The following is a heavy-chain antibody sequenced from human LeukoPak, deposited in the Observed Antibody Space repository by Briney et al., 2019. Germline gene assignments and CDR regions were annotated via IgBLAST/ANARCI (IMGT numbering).Heavy chain of an antibody. D-gene: IGHD6-13*01. CDR1: GFSLSTSGMC. CDR2: IDWDDDK. CDR3: ALKIIAAAGPEEDY. Sequence: SGPTLVNPTQTLTLTCTFSGFSLSTSGMCVSWIRQPPGKALEWLARIDWDDDKYYSTSLKTRLTISKDTSKNQVVLTMTNMAPVDTPTYDCALKIIAAAGPEEDYWGQGTLVTVSS. V-gene: IGHV2-70*11. J-gene: IGHJ4*02.